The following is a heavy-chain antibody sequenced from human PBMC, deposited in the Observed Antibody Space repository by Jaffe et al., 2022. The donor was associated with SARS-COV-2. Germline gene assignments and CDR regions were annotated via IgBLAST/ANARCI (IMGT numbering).Heavy chain of an antibody. D-gene: IGHD6-19*01. CDR3: ARIGRSVAGTGFFDY. CDR2: IYYSGST. Sequence: QVQLQESGPGLVKPSETLSLTCTVSRGSISSYYWSWIRQPPGEGLEWIAYIYYSGSTNYNPSLKSRVTTSVDTTKNQVSLKLTSVTAADTAVYYCARIGRSVAGTGFFDYWGQGTLVTVSS. V-gene: IGHV4-59*01. J-gene: IGHJ4*02. CDR1: RGSISSYY.